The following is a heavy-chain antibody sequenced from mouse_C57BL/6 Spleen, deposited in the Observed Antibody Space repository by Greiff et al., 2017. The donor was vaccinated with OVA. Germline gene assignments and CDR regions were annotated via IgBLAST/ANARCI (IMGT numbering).Heavy chain of an antibody. CDR2: IRSKSNNYAT. CDR3: VRDYSNYLGYFDV. J-gene: IGHJ1*03. CDR1: GFSFNTYA. V-gene: IGHV10-1*01. Sequence: EVHLVESGGGLVQPKGSLKLSCAASGFSFNTYAMNWVRQAPGKGLEWVARIRSKSNNYATYYADSVKDRFTISRDDSESMLYLQMNNLKTEDTAMYYCVRDYSNYLGYFDVWGTGTTVTVSS. D-gene: IGHD2-5*01.